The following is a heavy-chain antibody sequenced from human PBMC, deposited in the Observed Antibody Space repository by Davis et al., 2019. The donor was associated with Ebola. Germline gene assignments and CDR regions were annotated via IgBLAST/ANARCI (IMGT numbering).Heavy chain of an antibody. J-gene: IGHJ5*02. CDR3: ARGRNSNQLGGWFDP. D-gene: IGHD2-2*01. CDR2: ISAYNGNT. Sequence: AASVTVSCKASGYTFTNYGINWVRQAPGQGLEWMGWISAYNGNTNYAQKLQGRVTMTTDTSTSTAYMELSSLRSEDTAVYYWARGRNSNQLGGWFDPWGQGTLVTVSS. V-gene: IGHV1-18*01. CDR1: GYTFTNYG.